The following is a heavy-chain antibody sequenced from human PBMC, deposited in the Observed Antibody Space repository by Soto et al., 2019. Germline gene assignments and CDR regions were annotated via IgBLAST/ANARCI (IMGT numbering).Heavy chain of an antibody. D-gene: IGHD4-17*01. V-gene: IGHV4-34*01. CDR3: ARVRDYGDYGSGQAVDY. J-gene: IGHJ4*02. CDR2: INHGGST. CDR1: GGSFSGYY. Sequence: QVQLQQWGAGLLKPSETLSLTCAVYGGSFSGYYWSWIRQPPGKGLEWIGEINHGGSTNYNPSLKSRVTISVDTSKNQFSLKLSSVTAADTAVYYCARVRDYGDYGSGQAVDYWGQGTLVTVSS.